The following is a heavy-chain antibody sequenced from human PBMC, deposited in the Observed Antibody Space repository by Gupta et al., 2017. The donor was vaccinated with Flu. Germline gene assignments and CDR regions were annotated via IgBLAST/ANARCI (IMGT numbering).Heavy chain of an antibody. V-gene: IGHV3-23*01. CDR1: GFTFITYA. CDR3: AKDRYYFDSSGSFFSPAFDY. J-gene: IGHJ4*02. D-gene: IGHD3-22*01. Sequence: EVQLLESGGGLVQPGGSLRLSCAASGFTFITYAINWVRQAPGKGLEWVSVMRQSGGNTYYADSVRGRFTISRDDSKNTLYLQMNSLRAEDTAIYYCAKDRYYFDSSGSFFSPAFDYWGQGTLVTVSS. CDR2: MRQSGGNT.